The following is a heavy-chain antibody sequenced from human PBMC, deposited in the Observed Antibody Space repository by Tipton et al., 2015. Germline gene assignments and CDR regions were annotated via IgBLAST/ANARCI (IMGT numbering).Heavy chain of an antibody. CDR2: IIPLFGTT. D-gene: IGHD3-22*01. J-gene: IGHJ4*02. CDR1: GDTFTYYA. CDR3: ARGGDSSGYYFGGYFDY. V-gene: IGHV1-69*01. Sequence: QLVQSGAEVKKPGSSVKVSCKASGDTFTYYAFNWVRQAPGQGLEWMGGIIPLFGTTDYAQRFQGRVTITADESTSTAYMEMSSLQSDDTAVYYCARGGDSSGYYFGGYFDYWGQGTQVTVSA.